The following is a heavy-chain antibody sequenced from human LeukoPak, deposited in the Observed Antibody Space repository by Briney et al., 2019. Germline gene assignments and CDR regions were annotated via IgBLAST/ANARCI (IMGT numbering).Heavy chain of an antibody. J-gene: IGHJ4*02. V-gene: IGHV3-21*03. Sequence: NAGGSLRLSCIASGFTLSAYTMNWVRQAPGKGLEWASTLTRGGDNDIHYADSVKGRFTISRDNSKNSLYLQMNSLRADDTAVYYCVRDAYGAHFDYWGQGTLVTVSS. CDR2: LTRGGDNDI. CDR3: VRDAYGAHFDY. D-gene: IGHD2-21*01. CDR1: GFTLSAYT.